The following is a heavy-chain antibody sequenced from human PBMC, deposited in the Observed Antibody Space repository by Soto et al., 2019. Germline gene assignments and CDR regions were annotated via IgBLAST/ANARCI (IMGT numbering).Heavy chain of an antibody. J-gene: IGHJ6*02. D-gene: IGHD6-6*01. CDR3: ARPSYSSSRYYGMDV. CDR2: IYPGDSDT. CDR1: GYSFTSHW. Sequence: GESLKISCKGSGYSFTSHWIGWVRQMPGKGLEWMGIIYPGDSDTRYSPSFEGQVTISADKSITTAYLQWSSLKASDTAMYYCARPSYSSSRYYGMDVWGQGTTVTVSS. V-gene: IGHV5-51*01.